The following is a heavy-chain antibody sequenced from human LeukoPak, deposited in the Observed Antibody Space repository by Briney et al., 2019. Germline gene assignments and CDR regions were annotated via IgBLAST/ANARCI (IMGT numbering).Heavy chain of an antibody. J-gene: IGHJ4*02. V-gene: IGHV4-4*02. CDR2: IYHSGSP. CDR1: GGSISSNNW. CDR3: ARVLGTGKLLRGYFDY. D-gene: IGHD4-23*01. Sequence: SGTLSLTCAVSGGSISSNNWWGWVRQPPGKGLEWIGEIYHSGSPNYNPSLKSRVTISVDKSRNHFSLNLSSVTAADTAVYYCARVLGTGKLLRGYFDYWGQGTLVTVSS.